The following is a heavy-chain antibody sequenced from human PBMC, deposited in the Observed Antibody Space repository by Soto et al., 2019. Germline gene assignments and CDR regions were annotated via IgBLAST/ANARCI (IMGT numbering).Heavy chain of an antibody. V-gene: IGHV3-21*01. J-gene: IGHJ6*04. Sequence: GGSLRLSCAASGFTFSSYSMNWVRQAPGKGLEWVSSISSSSSYIYYADSVKGRFTISRDNAKNSLYLQMNSLRAEDTAVYYCAREADSSRRYYYYYGMDVWGKGPTVTVSS. CDR3: AREADSSRRYYYYYGMDV. CDR1: GFTFSSYS. CDR2: ISSSSSYI. D-gene: IGHD6-13*01.